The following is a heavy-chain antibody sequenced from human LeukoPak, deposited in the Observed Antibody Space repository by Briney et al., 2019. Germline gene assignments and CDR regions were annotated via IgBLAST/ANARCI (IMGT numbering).Heavy chain of an antibody. D-gene: IGHD3-3*01. CDR3: AKELDYDFWSGYEYYFDY. CDR1: GFTFSSYA. J-gene: IGHJ4*02. Sequence: QSGGSLRLSCAASGFTFSSYAMSWVRQAPGKGLEWVSAISGSGGSTYYADSVKGRFTISRDNSKNTLYLQMNSLRAEDTAVYYCAKELDYDFWSGYEYYFDYWRQGTLVTVSS. V-gene: IGHV3-23*01. CDR2: ISGSGGST.